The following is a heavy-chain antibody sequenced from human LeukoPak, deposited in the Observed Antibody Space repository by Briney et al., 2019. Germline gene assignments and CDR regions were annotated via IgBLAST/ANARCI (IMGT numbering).Heavy chain of an antibody. J-gene: IGHJ4*02. CDR2: TYYRSKWYN. CDR3: ARNPSRSWYFDY. CDR1: GDSVSSNSAA. D-gene: IGHD6-13*01. Sequence: SQTLSLTCAISGDSVSSNSAAWSWIRQSPGRGLEWLVMTYYRSKWYNDYAVSVKCRITINPDTSKNQSSLQLNSVTPEDTAVYYCARNPSRSWYFDYWGQGTLVTVSS. V-gene: IGHV6-1*01.